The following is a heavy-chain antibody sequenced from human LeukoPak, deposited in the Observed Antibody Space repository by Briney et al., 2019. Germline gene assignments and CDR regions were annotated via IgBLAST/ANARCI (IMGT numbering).Heavy chain of an antibody. CDR2: INPNSGGT. CDR3: ERELRPDAYGMDV. Sequence: SVKVSCKASGYTFTGYYMHWVRQAPGQGLEWMGWINPNSGGTNYAQKFQGRVTMTRDTSISTAYMELSRLRSDDTAVYYCERELRPDAYGMDVWGQGTTVTVSS. V-gene: IGHV1-2*02. D-gene: IGHD2-21*02. J-gene: IGHJ6*02. CDR1: GYTFTGYY.